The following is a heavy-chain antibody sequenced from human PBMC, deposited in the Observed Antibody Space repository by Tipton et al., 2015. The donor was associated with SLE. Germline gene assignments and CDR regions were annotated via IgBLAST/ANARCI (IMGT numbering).Heavy chain of an antibody. D-gene: IGHD2-15*01. CDR3: ALGIISYCSGGSCYSD. CDR2: IPPMFTRA. V-gene: IGHV1-69*05. J-gene: IGHJ4*02. Sequence: QLVQSGAEVKKPGSSVKVSCKASGGTFSNYAINWVRQAPGQGLEWMGGIPPMFTRAKYAQKFQGRVTITTDDSTSTAYMELRSLRSDDTAVYYCALGIISYCSGGSCYSDWGQGTLVTVSS. CDR1: GGTFSNYA.